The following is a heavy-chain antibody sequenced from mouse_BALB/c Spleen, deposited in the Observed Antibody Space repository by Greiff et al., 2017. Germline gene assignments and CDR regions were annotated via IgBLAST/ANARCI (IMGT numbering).Heavy chain of an antibody. CDR2: ISYSGST. D-gene: IGHD2-1*01. Sequence: EVMLVESGPGLVKPSQSLSLTCTVTGYSITSDYAWNWIRQFPGNKLEWMGYISYSGSTSYNPSLKSRISITRDTSKNQFFLQLNSVTTEDTATYYCARSNYVFDYWGQGTTLTVSS. V-gene: IGHV3-2*02. CDR1: GYSITSDYA. CDR3: ARSNYVFDY. J-gene: IGHJ2*01.